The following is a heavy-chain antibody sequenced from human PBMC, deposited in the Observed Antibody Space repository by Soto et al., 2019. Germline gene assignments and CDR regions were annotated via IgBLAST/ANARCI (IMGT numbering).Heavy chain of an antibody. V-gene: IGHV4-30-4*01. CDR2: IYYSGST. CDR1: GGSISSADYY. Sequence: PSESLSLTCTVSGGSISSADYYWTWIRQPPGKGLEWIGYIYYSGSTYYNPSLKSRVTISVDTSKNQFSLKLSSVTAADTAVYYCASYTYYYDNRGRLNNSFDPWGQGTLVTVS. J-gene: IGHJ5*02. D-gene: IGHD3-22*01. CDR3: ASYTYYYDNRGRLNNSFDP.